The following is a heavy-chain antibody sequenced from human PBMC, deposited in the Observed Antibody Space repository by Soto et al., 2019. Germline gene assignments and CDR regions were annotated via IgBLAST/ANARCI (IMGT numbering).Heavy chain of an antibody. CDR3: ARGWFGPDV. Sequence: GGSLRLSCSASGFTLSGRSMHWVRQAPGKGLVWVSGIDNAGTDSTYADSVKGRFTSSRDNAKNMLYLQMNSLRVEDTAVYYCARGWFGPDVWGKGTXVTVSS. CDR1: GFTLSGRS. D-gene: IGHD3-10*01. V-gene: IGHV3-74*01. J-gene: IGHJ6*04. CDR2: IDNAGTDS.